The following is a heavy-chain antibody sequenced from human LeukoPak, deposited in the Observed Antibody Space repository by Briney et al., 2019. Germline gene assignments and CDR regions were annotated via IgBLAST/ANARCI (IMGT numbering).Heavy chain of an antibody. Sequence: ASVKVSCKASGYTFTSYYMHWVRQAPGQGLEWMGIINPSGGSTSYAQKFQGRVTMTRDTSTSTVYMELSSLRSEDTAVYYCARGAAGGQLVLPNFDYWGQGTLVTVSS. CDR3: ARGAAGGQLVLPNFDY. J-gene: IGHJ4*02. CDR1: GYTFTSYY. CDR2: INPSGGST. D-gene: IGHD6-6*01. V-gene: IGHV1-46*01.